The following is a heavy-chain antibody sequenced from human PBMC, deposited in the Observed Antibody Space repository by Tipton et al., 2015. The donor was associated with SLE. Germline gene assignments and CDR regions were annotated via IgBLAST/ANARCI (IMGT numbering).Heavy chain of an antibody. D-gene: IGHD1-1*01. Sequence: TLSLTCTVSGASIRSYYWSWIRQPPGKGLEWVGNIYNSGSTNYNPSLKSRVTMSLDTSKNQFSLKLSSVTAADTAVYCCARDSLSGDNWFDPWGQGTLVTVSS. CDR3: ARDSLSGDNWFDP. V-gene: IGHV4-59*01. CDR2: IYNSGST. J-gene: IGHJ5*02. CDR1: GASIRSYY.